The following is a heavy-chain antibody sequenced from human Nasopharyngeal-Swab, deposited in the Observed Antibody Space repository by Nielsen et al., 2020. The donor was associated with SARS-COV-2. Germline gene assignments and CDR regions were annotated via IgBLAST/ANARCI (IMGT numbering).Heavy chain of an antibody. CDR3: ARDQVYCSGGSCYPYNWFDP. CDR1: GGSISSYY. CDR2: IYYSGST. Sequence: SETLSLTCTVSGGSISSYYWSWIRQPPGKGLEWIGYIYYSGSTNYSPSLKSRVTISVDTSKNQFSLKLSSVTAADTAVYYCARDQVYCSGGSCYPYNWFDPWGQGTLVTVSS. V-gene: IGHV4-59*01. J-gene: IGHJ5*02. D-gene: IGHD2-15*01.